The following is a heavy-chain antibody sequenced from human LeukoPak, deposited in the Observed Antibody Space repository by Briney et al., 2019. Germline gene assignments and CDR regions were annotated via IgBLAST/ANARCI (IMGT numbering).Heavy chain of an antibody. Sequence: GGSLRLSCAASGFTFSSYNMNWVRQAPGKGLEWVSSIGSSSGYKFYADSVKGRFTISRDNAENSLYLQMNSLRAEDTAVYYCATYSGTYRDFWGQRTLVTVSS. V-gene: IGHV3-21*01. CDR3: ATYSGTYRDF. J-gene: IGHJ4*02. CDR2: IGSSSGYK. D-gene: IGHD1-26*01. CDR1: GFTFSSYN.